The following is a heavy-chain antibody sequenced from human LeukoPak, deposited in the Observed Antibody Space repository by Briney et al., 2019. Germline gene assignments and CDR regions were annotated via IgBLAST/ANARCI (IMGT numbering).Heavy chain of an antibody. CDR1: GGSFSGYY. CDR2: INHSGST. V-gene: IGHV4-34*01. CDR3: ATRATYYYDSSGYSFDY. Sequence: SETLSLTCAVYGGSFSGYYWSWIRQPPGKGLEWIGEINHSGSTNYNPSLMSRVTISVDTSKNQFSLKLSSVTAADTAVYYCATRATYYYDSSGYSFDYWGQGTLVTVSS. D-gene: IGHD3-22*01. J-gene: IGHJ4*02.